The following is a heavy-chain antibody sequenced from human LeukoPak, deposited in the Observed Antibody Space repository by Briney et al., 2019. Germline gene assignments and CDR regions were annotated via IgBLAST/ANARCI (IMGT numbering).Heavy chain of an antibody. CDR1: GDSVSNKMGA. J-gene: IGHJ5*02. CDR2: TYLRSEWHT. D-gene: IGHD1-26*01. V-gene: IGHV6-1*01. CDR3: ASGWALS. Sequence: SQTLSLTCAVSGDSVSNKMGAWNWIRQSPSRGLEWLGRTYLRSEWHTDYAFSVRGRLTITADTSKNHFSLQLASVTPEDSAVYYCASGWALSWGQGTLVTVSS.